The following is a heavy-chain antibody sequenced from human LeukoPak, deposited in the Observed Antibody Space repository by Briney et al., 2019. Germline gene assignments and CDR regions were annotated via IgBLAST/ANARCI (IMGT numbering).Heavy chain of an antibody. D-gene: IGHD3-3*01. V-gene: IGHV3-48*03. CDR3: ARERDDYYFDY. J-gene: IGHJ4*02. Sequence: PGGSLRLSCAASGFTFSGYEMYWVRQAPGKGLEWVSYISRSGTIISYADSVRGRLTISRDNAKNSLYLQMNSLRAEDTAVYYCARERDDYYFDYWGQGTLVTVSS. CDR1: GFTFSGYE. CDR2: ISRSGTII.